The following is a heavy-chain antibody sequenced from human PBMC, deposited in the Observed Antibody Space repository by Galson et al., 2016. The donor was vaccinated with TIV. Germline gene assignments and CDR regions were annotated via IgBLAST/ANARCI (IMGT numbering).Heavy chain of an antibody. J-gene: IGHJ6*02. D-gene: IGHD3-10*01. Sequence: SVKVSCKASDYTFTSYCISWVRQAPGQGLEWMGWISAYTGNTNYAQKFQGRVTLTTDTSTSTAYMDLRSLRYDDTAVYYCARSLVQGVVSYYSGMDVWGQGTTVTVSS. CDR1: DYTFTSYC. CDR2: ISAYTGNT. V-gene: IGHV1-18*01. CDR3: ARSLVQGVVSYYSGMDV.